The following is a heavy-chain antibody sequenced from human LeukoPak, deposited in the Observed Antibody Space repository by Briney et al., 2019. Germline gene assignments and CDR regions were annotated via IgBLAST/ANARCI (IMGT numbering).Heavy chain of an antibody. V-gene: IGHV3-74*01. CDR1: GFTFSAFW. D-gene: IGHD3-22*01. CDR2: INSDDSRT. CDR3: ARGLVHDTSGYYSDY. Sequence: GGSLRLSCAASGFTFSAFWMHWVRHAPGRGLVWVSRINSDDSRTTYADSVKGRFTISRDNAKNTLYLQMNSLRAEDTAVYYCARGLVHDTSGYYSDYWGQGTLVTVSS. J-gene: IGHJ4*02.